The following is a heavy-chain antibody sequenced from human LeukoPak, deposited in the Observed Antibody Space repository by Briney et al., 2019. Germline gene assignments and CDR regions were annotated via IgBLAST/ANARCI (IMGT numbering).Heavy chain of an antibody. D-gene: IGHD1-26*01. J-gene: IGHJ4*02. Sequence: GGSLRLSCAASGFTFDDHAMHWVRQAPGKGPEWVSGVSWNSASRAYADSVKGRFTISRDNAKNSLYLQMNSLRAEDTAIYYCAKDQGSGTYDYWGQGTLVTVSS. CDR1: GFTFDDHA. V-gene: IGHV3-9*01. CDR3: AKDQGSGTYDY. CDR2: VSWNSASR.